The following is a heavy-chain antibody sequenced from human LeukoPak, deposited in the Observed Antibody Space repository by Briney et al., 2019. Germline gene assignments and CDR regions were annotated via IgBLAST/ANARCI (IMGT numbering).Heavy chain of an antibody. CDR2: IYYSGST. Sequence: SETLSLTCAVYGGSFSGYYWSWIRQPPGKGLEWIASIYYSGSTYYNPSLKSRVTISVDTSKNQFSLKLSSVTAADTAVYYCARRTSHDYGDYWAFDIWGQGTMVTVSS. J-gene: IGHJ3*02. V-gene: IGHV4-34*01. D-gene: IGHD4-17*01. CDR3: ARRTSHDYGDYWAFDI. CDR1: GGSFSGYY.